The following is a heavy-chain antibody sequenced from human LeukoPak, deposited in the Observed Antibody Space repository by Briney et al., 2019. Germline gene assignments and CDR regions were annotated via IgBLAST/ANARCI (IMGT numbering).Heavy chain of an antibody. CDR1: GYTFTSYG. CDR3: ARDRWFGESLLGPFDY. D-gene: IGHD3-10*01. Sequence: GASVKVSCKASGYTFTSYGISWVRQAPGQGLEWMGWISAYNGNTNYAQKLQGRVTMTTDTSTSTAYMELRSLRSDDTAVYYCARDRWFGESLLGPFDYWGQGTLVTVSS. V-gene: IGHV1-18*01. CDR2: ISAYNGNT. J-gene: IGHJ4*02.